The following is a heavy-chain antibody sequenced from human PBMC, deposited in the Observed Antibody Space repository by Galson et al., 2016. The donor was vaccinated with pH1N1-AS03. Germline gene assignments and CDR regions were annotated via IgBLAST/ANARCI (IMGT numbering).Heavy chain of an antibody. D-gene: IGHD3-3*02. J-gene: IGHJ4*02. Sequence: ETLSLTCTVSGASVISGSYYWSWIRQPPGERLEWIGYISYSGSTNYNPSLQSRVTISVDTSNNQFSLRLSSVTAADTAVYFWSSTPYYPFWSGYTPLDFWGQGTLVTVSS. CDR2: ISYSGST. CDR1: GASVISGSYY. CDR3: SSTPYYPFWSGYTPLDF. V-gene: IGHV4-61*01.